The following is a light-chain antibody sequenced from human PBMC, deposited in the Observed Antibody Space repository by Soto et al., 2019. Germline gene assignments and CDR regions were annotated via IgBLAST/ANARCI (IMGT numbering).Light chain of an antibody. CDR1: TTDVGGYNY. Sequence: QSLLTQPASVSGSPGQSITISCTGTTTDVGGYNYVSWYQQHPGKAPKLMIHEVSNRPSGVSNRFSGSKSGNTASLTISGLQAEDEADYYCSSFTSTSTYVLFGGGTKVTVL. V-gene: IGLV2-14*01. CDR2: EVS. J-gene: IGLJ2*01. CDR3: SSFTSTSTYVL.